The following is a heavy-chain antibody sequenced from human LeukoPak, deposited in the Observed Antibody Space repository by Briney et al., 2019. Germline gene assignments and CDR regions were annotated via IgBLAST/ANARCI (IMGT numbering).Heavy chain of an antibody. Sequence: HSGGSLRLSCAASGFDFNSYALHWVRQAPGKGLESVAVISVNGRDKYYANSVKGRFSISRDNSKNTFSLQMNSLRVEDSASYYCATLDWCHKYLVACGSSEYWGQGTLVTVSS. J-gene: IGHJ4*02. CDR1: GFDFNSYA. V-gene: IGHV3-30*01. D-gene: IGHD2-21*01. CDR3: ATLDWCHKYLVACGSSEY. CDR2: ISVNGRDK.